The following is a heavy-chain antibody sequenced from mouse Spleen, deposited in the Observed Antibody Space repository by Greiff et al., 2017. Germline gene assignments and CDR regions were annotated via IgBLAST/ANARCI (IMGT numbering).Heavy chain of an antibody. Sequence: QVQLQQSGAELVKPGASVKLSCKASGYTFTSYWMHWVKQRPGQGLEWIGMIHPNSGSTNYNEKFKSKATLTVDKSSSTAYMQLSSLTSEDSAVYYCASDTDNLIAYWGQGTLVTVSA. D-gene: IGHD4-1*02. V-gene: IGHV1-64*01. J-gene: IGHJ3*01. CDR2: IHPNSGST. CDR1: GYTFTSYW. CDR3: ASDTDNLIAY.